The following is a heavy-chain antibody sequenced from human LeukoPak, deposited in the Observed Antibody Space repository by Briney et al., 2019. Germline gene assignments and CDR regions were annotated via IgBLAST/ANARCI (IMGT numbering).Heavy chain of an antibody. CDR2: IYHSGST. Sequence: PSETLSLTCTVSGYSISGGYYWGWIRQPPGEGLEWIGSIYHSGSTYYNPSLKSRVTISVDTSKNQFSLKLSSVTAADTAVYYCARGGVVVKRDCWFDPWGQGTLVTVSS. CDR3: ARGGVVVKRDCWFDP. J-gene: IGHJ5*02. V-gene: IGHV4-38-2*02. CDR1: GYSISGGYY. D-gene: IGHD2-21*01.